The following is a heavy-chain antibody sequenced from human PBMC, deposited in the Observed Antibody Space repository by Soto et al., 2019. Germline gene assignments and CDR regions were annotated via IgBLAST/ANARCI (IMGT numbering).Heavy chain of an antibody. CDR1: GFTVSSNY. J-gene: IGHJ6*02. V-gene: IGHV3-53*01. D-gene: IGHD6-19*01. CDR3: ATSEGIAVAGRWGYYYGMDV. Sequence: RRLSCAASGFTVSSNYMSWVRQAPGKGLEWVSVIYSGGSTYYADSVKGRFTISRDNSKNTLYLQMNSLRAEDTAVYYCATSEGIAVAGRWGYYYGMDVWGQGTTVTVSS. CDR2: IYSGGST.